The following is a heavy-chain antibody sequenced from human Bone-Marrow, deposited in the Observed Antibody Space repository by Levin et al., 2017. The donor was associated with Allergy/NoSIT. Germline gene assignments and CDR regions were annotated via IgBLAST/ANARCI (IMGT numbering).Heavy chain of an antibody. J-gene: IGHJ6*02. V-gene: IGHV1-8*01. CDR2: MNPNSGNT. CDR3: ARSGIAVAGRGAGRSVLDYYYGMDV. CDR1: GYTFTSYD. Sequence: ASVKVSCKASGYTFTSYDINWVRQATGQGLEWMGWMNPNSGNTGYAQKFQGRVTMTRNTSISTAYMELSSLRSEDTAVYYCARSGIAVAGRGAGRSVLDYYYGMDVWGQGTTVTVSS. D-gene: IGHD6-19*01.